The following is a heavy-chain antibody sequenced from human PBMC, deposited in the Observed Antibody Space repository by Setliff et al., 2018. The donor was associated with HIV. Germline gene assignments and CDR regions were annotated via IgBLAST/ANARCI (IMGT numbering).Heavy chain of an antibody. CDR1: GGSISSETFS. CDR3: ARGGYYYYFGVDV. D-gene: IGHD3-16*01. V-gene: IGHV4-61*02. Sequence: PSETLSLTCTVSGGSISSETFSWNWIRQPAGKGLEWIGRIYTSGSTDYNPSLKSRVTMSVDTSKNQFSLKLSPVTAADTAVYYCARGGYYYYFGVDVWGQGTTVTVSS. CDR2: IYTSGST. J-gene: IGHJ6*02.